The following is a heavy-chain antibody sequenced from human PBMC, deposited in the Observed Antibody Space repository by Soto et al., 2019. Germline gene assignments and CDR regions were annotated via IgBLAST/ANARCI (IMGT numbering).Heavy chain of an antibody. J-gene: IGHJ1*01. CDR1: GFTFSNVW. V-gene: IGHV3-15*05. D-gene: IGHD4-4*01. CDR2: IKSDAYGGTI. Sequence: EVQLVESGGGLVKPGGSLRLSCAGSGFTFSNVWMSWVRRAPGKGLEWVGRIKSDAYGGTIDYAAPVKGRFTISREDSNNTPYLQMNYQRAEDAAVYSCTSAKRLHDQPTPAIWSQGTPVMASS. CDR3: TSAKRLHDQPTPAI.